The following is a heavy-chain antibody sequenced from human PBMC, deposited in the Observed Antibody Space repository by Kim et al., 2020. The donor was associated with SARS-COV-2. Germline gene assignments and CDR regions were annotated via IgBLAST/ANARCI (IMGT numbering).Heavy chain of an antibody. CDR3: ARSEELLGILGY. V-gene: IGHV1-69*02. Sequence: NYAQKFQGRVTITADKSTSTAYMELSSLRSEDTAVYYCARSEELLGILGYWGQGTLVTVSS. D-gene: IGHD1-26*01. J-gene: IGHJ4*02.